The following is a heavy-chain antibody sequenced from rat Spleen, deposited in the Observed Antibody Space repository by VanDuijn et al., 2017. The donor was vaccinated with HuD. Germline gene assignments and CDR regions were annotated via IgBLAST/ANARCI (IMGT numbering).Heavy chain of an antibody. CDR1: GFTFSNYY. J-gene: IGHJ4*01. CDR3: TRQIADYYYVMDA. V-gene: IGHV5S23*01. Sequence: EVQLVESGGGLVQPGRSLKLSCAASGFTFSNYYMAWVRQAPTKGLEWVASITNSGGSTYYRDSVKGRFTISRDNAKSTLYLQMDSLRSEDTATYYCTRQIADYYYVMDAWGQGASVTVSS. CDR2: ITNSGGST. D-gene: IGHD1-2*01.